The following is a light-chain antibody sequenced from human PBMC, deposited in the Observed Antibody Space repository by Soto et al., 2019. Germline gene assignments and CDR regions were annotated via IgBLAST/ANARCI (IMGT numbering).Light chain of an antibody. Sequence: DIQMTQSPSTLSASVGDRVTITCRASQSISSWLAWYQQKPGKAPKLLIYDASSLESGVPSRFSGSGSGTEFTLTFSSLQPDDFATYYCQQYNSSPLTFGGATMVEIK. V-gene: IGKV1-5*01. CDR1: QSISSW. J-gene: IGKJ4*01. CDR2: DAS. CDR3: QQYNSSPLT.